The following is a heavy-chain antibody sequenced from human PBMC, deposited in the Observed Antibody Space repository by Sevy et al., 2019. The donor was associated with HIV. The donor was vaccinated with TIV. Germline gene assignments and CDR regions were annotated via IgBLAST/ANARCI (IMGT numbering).Heavy chain of an antibody. CDR1: GFTFSNAW. CDR3: TTDLWELLGLR. CDR2: IKSKTDGGTT. D-gene: IGHD1-26*01. Sequence: GGSLRLSCAASGFTFSNAWMSWVRQAPGKGLEWVGRIKSKTDGGTTDYAAPVKGRFTISRDDSKNTLYLQMNSLKTEDTAVYYYTTDLWELLGLRWGQGTMVTVSS. J-gene: IGHJ3*01. V-gene: IGHV3-15*01.